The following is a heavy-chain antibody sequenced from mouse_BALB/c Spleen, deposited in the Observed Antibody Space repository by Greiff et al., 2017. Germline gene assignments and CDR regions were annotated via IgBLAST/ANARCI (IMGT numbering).Heavy chain of an antibody. CDR2: INPSTGYT. V-gene: IGHV1-7*01. J-gene: IGHJ2*01. Sequence: QVQLQQSGAELAKPGASVKMSCKASGYTFTSYWMHWVKQRPGQGLEWIGYINPSTGYTEYNQKFKDKATLTADKSSSTAYMQLSSLTSEDSAVYYCARHSGFDYWGQGTTLTVSS. CDR1: GYTFTSYW. CDR3: ARHSGFDY. D-gene: IGHD3-1*01.